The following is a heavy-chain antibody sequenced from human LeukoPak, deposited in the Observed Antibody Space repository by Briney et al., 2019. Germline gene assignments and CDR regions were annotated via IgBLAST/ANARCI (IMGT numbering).Heavy chain of an antibody. CDR1: GGTFSSYA. J-gene: IGHJ4*02. V-gene: IGHV1-69*06. CDR3: ARGYSSGWYEGHFDY. Sequence: GSSVKVSCKASGGTFSSYAISWVRQAPGQGLEWMGGIIPIFGTANYAQKFQGRVTITADKSTSTAYMELSSLRSEDTAVHYCARGYSSGWYEGHFDYWGQGTLVTVSS. D-gene: IGHD6-19*01. CDR2: IIPIFGTA.